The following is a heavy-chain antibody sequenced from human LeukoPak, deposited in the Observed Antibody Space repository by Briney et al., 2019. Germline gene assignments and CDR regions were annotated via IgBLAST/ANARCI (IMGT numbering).Heavy chain of an antibody. J-gene: IGHJ4*02. CDR1: GYNFNSYD. CDR3: ARRELFGDYFDY. CDR2: MNPHSGNT. D-gene: IGHD3-10*01. Sequence: ASVRVSCQSSGYNFNSYDIYWVRQDTGKGLEWMGWMNPHSGNTDYAEKFQGRVSITRSTSISTVYMELSSLRSEDTAVYYCARRELFGDYFDYWGQGTLVTVSS. V-gene: IGHV1-8*01.